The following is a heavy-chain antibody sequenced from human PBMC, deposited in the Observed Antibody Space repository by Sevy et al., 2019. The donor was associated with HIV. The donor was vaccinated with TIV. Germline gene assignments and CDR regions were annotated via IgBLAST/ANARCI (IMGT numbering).Heavy chain of an antibody. CDR2: IIPIFGTA. J-gene: IGHJ3*02. CDR3: ARGVHSGSYFGHSDAFDI. V-gene: IGHV1-69*13. CDR1: GGTFSSYA. D-gene: IGHD1-26*01. Sequence: ASVKVSCKASGGTFSSYAISWVRQAPGQGLEWMGGIIPIFGTANYAQKFQGRVTITADESTSTAYMELSSLGSEDTAVYYCARGVHSGSYFGHSDAFDIWGQGTMVTVSS.